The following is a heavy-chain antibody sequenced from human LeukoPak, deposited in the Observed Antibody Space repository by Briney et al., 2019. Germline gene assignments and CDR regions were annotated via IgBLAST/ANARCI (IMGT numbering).Heavy chain of an antibody. CDR2: FDPEDGET. J-gene: IGHJ4*02. D-gene: IGHD6-13*01. Sequence: ASVKVSCKVSGYTLTEFSIHWVRRVPGKGLEWMGGFDPEDGETIYAQKFQGRVTMTEDTSSDTAYMELSSLRSDDTAVYFCTAITAAGQRGPSFDYWGQGTLVTVSS. CDR1: GYTLTEFS. V-gene: IGHV1-24*01. CDR3: TAITAAGQRGPSFDY.